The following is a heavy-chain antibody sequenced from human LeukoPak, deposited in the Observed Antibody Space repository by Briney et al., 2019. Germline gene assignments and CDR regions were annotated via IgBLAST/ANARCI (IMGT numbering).Heavy chain of an antibody. V-gene: IGHV4-59*01. Sequence: SETLSLTCTVSGGSISSYYWSWIRQPPGEGQEWIGYIHYRGSTNYNPSLKSRVAISVDTSKNQFSLKLSSLSAADTAVYYCARSVLGYSYGLHIDYWGQGTLVTVSS. CDR3: ARSVLGYSYGLHIDY. CDR1: GGSISSYY. D-gene: IGHD5-18*01. CDR2: IHYRGST. J-gene: IGHJ4*02.